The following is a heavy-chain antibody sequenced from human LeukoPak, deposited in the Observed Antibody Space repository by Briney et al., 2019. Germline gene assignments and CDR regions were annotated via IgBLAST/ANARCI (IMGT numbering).Heavy chain of an antibody. J-gene: IGHJ5*02. V-gene: IGHV3-7*01. CDR3: ARGDSSTGWWFDP. Sequence: GGSLRLSCAASGFTFSYNWMSWVRQAAGKGLEWVANINPDGSTKLYVGSGRGRFTISRDNAKNSLYLDMNSLRVDDTAVYYCARGDSSTGWWFDPGAREPGSPSHQ. CDR1: GFTFSYNW. CDR2: INPDGSTK. D-gene: IGHD6-13*01.